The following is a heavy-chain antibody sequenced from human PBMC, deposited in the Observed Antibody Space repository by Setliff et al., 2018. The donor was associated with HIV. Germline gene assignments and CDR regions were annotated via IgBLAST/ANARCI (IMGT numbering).Heavy chain of an antibody. D-gene: IGHD6-19*01. CDR2: INWNGGST. Sequence: LSCAASGFTFDDYGMSWVRQAPGKGLEWVSGINWNGGSTGYADSVKGRFTIARDNAKNSLYLQMNSLRAEDTALYYCARVPVLGEWLVIDYWGQGTLVTVS. J-gene: IGHJ4*02. CDR1: GFTFDDYG. CDR3: ARVPVLGEWLVIDY. V-gene: IGHV3-20*04.